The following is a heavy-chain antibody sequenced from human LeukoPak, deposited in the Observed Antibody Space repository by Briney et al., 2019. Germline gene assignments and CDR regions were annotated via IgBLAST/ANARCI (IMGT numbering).Heavy chain of an antibody. CDR1: GYSFTSYW. Sequence: GESLKISCKGSGYSFTSYWIGWVRQMPGKGLEWMGIIYPGDSDTRYSPSFQGQVTISADESISTAYLQWSSLKASDTAMYYCARQRGYCSGGSCYPDAFDIWGQGTMVTVSS. CDR2: IYPGDSDT. CDR3: ARQRGYCSGGSCYPDAFDI. V-gene: IGHV5-51*01. J-gene: IGHJ3*02. D-gene: IGHD2-15*01.